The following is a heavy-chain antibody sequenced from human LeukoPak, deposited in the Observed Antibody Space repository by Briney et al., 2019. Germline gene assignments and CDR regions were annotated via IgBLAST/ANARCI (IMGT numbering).Heavy chain of an antibody. D-gene: IGHD3-3*01. V-gene: IGHV3-7*03. Sequence: GGSLRLSCAASGFTFSSYWMSWVRQAPGKGLEWVANTKQDGSEKYYVDSVKGRFTISRDNAKNSLYLQMNSLRAEDTAVYYCARVFYDFWSGYPLDYWGQGTLVTVSS. J-gene: IGHJ4*02. CDR2: TKQDGSEK. CDR1: GFTFSSYW. CDR3: ARVFYDFWSGYPLDY.